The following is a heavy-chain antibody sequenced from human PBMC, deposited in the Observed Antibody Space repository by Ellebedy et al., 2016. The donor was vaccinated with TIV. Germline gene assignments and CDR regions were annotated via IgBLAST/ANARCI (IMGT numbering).Heavy chain of an antibody. J-gene: IGHJ6*01. CDR2: IYHTGNT. CDR1: GGSVSSGGYF. V-gene: IGHV4-61*03. CDR3: ARESYDILTGYSSGMDV. D-gene: IGHD3-9*01. Sequence: PGGSLRLSCSVSGGSVSSGGYFWSWIRQSPGKGLEWIGYIYHTGNTNYSPSLKSRFSISMDTSKNHFSLKLASVTAADTAVYYCARESYDILTGYSSGMDVWGQGTTVTVSS.